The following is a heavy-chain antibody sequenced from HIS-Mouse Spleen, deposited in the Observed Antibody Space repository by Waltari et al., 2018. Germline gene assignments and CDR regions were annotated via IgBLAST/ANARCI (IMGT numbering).Heavy chain of an antibody. CDR1: GGPIRRSSYS. J-gene: IGHJ2*01. V-gene: IGHV4-39*07. D-gene: IGHD6-13*01. CDR2: IYYSGST. Sequence: QLQLQESGPGLVKPSEPLSLTCTVSGGPIRRSSYSWGWVRQPPGKGLEWIGSIYYSGSTYYNPSLKSRVTISVDTSKNQFSLKLSSVTAADTAVYYCAREIPYSSSWYDWYFDLWGRGTLVTVSS. CDR3: AREIPYSSSWYDWYFDL.